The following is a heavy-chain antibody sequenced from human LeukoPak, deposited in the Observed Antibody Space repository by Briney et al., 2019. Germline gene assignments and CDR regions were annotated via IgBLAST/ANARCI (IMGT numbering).Heavy chain of an antibody. Sequence: PGGSLRLSCAASGFIFSSYWMHWARQAPGKGLVWVSRINSDGSSTNYADSVKGRFTISRDNAKNTLYLQMNSLRAGDTAVYYCAREAVTRNYFDYWGQGTLVTVSS. V-gene: IGHV3-74*01. CDR2: INSDGSST. CDR3: AREAVTRNYFDY. J-gene: IGHJ4*02. CDR1: GFIFSSYW. D-gene: IGHD4-17*01.